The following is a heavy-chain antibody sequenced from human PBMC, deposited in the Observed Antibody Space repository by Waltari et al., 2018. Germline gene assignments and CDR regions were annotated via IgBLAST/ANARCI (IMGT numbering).Heavy chain of an antibody. CDR2: ISGSGGST. CDR3: AKEESYYSGNVNFDY. J-gene: IGHJ4*02. Sequence: RQAPGKGLEWVSAISGSGGSTYYADSVKGRFTISRDNSKNTLYLQMNSLRAEDTAVYYCAKEESYYSGNVNFDYWGQGTLVTVSS. D-gene: IGHD1-26*01. V-gene: IGHV3-23*01.